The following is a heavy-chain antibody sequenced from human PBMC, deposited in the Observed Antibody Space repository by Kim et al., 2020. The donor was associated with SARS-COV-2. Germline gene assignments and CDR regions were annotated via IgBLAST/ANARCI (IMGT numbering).Heavy chain of an antibody. Sequence: GGSLRLSCAASGFTFSSYAMHWVRQAPGKGLEWVAVISYDGSNKYYADSVKGRFTISRDNSKNTLYLQMNSLRAEDTAVYYCSRDLGDYGEFSLSRWFDPWGQGTLVTVSS. CDR2: ISYDGSNK. D-gene: IGHD4-17*01. CDR1: GFTFSSYA. V-gene: IGHV3-30*04. CDR3: SRDLGDYGEFSLSRWFDP. J-gene: IGHJ5*02.